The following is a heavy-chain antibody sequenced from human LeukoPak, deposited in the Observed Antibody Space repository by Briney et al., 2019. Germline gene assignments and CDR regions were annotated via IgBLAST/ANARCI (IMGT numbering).Heavy chain of an antibody. D-gene: IGHD3-10*01. CDR2: ISAYNGNT. V-gene: IGHV1-18*01. Sequence: WASVKVSCKASGYTFTSYGISWVRQAPGQGLEWMGWISAYNGNTNYAQKLQGRVTMTTDTSTSTAYMELRSLRSEDTAVYYCGTDHPMYGSGIHSWGQGTLVTVSS. CDR3: GTDHPMYGSGIHS. CDR1: GYTFTSYG. J-gene: IGHJ4*02.